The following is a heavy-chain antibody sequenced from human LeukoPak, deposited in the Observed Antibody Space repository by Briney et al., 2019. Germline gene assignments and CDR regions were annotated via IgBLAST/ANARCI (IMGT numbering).Heavy chain of an antibody. CDR2: INPNSGGT. J-gene: IGHJ4*02. CDR1: GYTFTGYY. Sequence: ASVKVSCKASGYTFTGYYMHWVRQAPGQGLEWMGWINPNSGGTNYAQKFQGRVTMTRDTSISTAYMELSRLRSDDTAVYYCARGRWLGDSFIDYWGQGTLVTVSS. D-gene: IGHD3-10*01. V-gene: IGHV1-2*02. CDR3: ARGRWLGDSFIDY.